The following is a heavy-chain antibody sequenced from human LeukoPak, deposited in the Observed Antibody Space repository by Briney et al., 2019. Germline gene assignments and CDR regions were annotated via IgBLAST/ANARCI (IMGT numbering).Heavy chain of an antibody. Sequence: PSETLSLTCTVSGGSISSYYWSWIRQPPGKGLEWIGYIYYSGSTNYNPSLKSRVTISVDTSKNQFSLKLSSVTAADTAVYYCARLGYDYGDYLYYYYYMDVWGKGTTVTVSS. J-gene: IGHJ6*03. CDR1: GGSISSYY. V-gene: IGHV4-59*01. D-gene: IGHD4-17*01. CDR2: IYYSGST. CDR3: ARLGYDYGDYLYYYYYMDV.